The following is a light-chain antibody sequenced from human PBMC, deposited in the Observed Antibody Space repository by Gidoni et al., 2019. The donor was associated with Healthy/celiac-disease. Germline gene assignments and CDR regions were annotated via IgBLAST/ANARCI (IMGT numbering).Light chain of an antibody. Sequence: IQFTQSPSFLSESVGDRVTITCRSSQGIRSYLAWYQQKPGKALKLLIYAASTLQSGVPSRFSGSGSGTEFTLTISSLQPEDFATYYCQQLNSYPRTFGQGTKLEIK. V-gene: IGKV1-9*01. CDR2: AAS. J-gene: IGKJ2*01. CDR1: QGIRSY. CDR3: QQLNSYPRT.